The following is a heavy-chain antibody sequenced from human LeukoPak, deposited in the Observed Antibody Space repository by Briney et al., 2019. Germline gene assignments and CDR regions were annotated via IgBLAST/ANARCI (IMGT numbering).Heavy chain of an antibody. D-gene: IGHD2-21*02. J-gene: IGHJ2*01. CDR3: AKEGAYCGADCYSDYYFDL. CDR2: INPNSGGT. Sequence: ASVKVSCKASGYTFTGYYMHWVRQAPGQGLEWMGRINPNSGGTNYAQKFQGRVTMTRDTSISTAYMELSRLRSDDTAVYYCAKEGAYCGADCYSDYYFDLWGRGTLVTVSS. V-gene: IGHV1-2*06. CDR1: GYTFTGYY.